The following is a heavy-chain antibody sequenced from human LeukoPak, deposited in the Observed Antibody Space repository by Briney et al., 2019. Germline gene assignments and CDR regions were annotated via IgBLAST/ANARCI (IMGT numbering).Heavy chain of an antibody. V-gene: IGHV1-18*01. CDR1: GYTFTSYG. D-gene: IGHD4-11*01. CDR2: ISAYNGNT. J-gene: IGHJ6*03. CDR3: ARGDLTDNYYYYYMDV. Sequence: ASVKVSCKASGYTFTSYGISWVRQAPGQGLEWMGWISAYNGNTNYAQKFQGRVTITADESTSTAYMELSSLRSEDTAVYYCARGDLTDNYYYYYMDVWGKGTTVTVSS.